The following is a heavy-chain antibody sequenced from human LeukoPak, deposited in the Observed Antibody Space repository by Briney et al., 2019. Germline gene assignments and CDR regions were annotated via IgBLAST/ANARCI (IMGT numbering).Heavy chain of an antibody. Sequence: PSETLSLTCAVYGGSFSGYYWSWIRQPPGKGLEWIGEINHSGSTNYNPSLKSRVTISVDTSKNQFSLKLSSVTAPDTAVYYCASGGIAAAGTFDYWGQGTLVTVSS. CDR1: GGSFSGYY. CDR3: ASGGIAAAGTFDY. V-gene: IGHV4-34*01. D-gene: IGHD6-13*01. CDR2: INHSGST. J-gene: IGHJ4*02.